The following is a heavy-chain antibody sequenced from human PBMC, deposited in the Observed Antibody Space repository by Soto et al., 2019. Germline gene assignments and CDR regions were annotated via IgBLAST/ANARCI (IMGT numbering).Heavy chain of an antibody. V-gene: IGHV1-69*13. D-gene: IGHD3-3*01. CDR2: IIPIFGTA. CDR1: GDAFSSYA. CDR3: ARWRGRTIFAALDV. J-gene: IGHJ6*02. Sequence: ASVKGSCKASGDAFSSYAISWVRQAPGQGLEWMGGIIPIFGTANYAQKFQGRVTITADESTSTAYMELSSLRSEDTAVYYCARWRGRTIFAALDVWGQGTTVTVYS.